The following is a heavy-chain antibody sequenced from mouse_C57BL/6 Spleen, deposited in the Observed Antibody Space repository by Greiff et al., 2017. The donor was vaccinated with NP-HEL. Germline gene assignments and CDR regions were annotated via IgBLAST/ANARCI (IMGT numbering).Heavy chain of an antibody. CDR2: IDPETGGT. D-gene: IGHD1-1*01. V-gene: IGHV1-15*01. CDR3: TRFVITTVVHYAMDY. J-gene: IGHJ4*01. Sequence: QVQLQQSGAELVRPGASVTLSCKASGYTFTDYEMHWVKQTPVHGLEWIGAIDPETGGTAYNQKFKGKAILTADKSSSTAYMELRSLTSEDSAVYYCTRFVITTVVHYAMDYWGQGTSVTVSS. CDR1: GYTFTDYE.